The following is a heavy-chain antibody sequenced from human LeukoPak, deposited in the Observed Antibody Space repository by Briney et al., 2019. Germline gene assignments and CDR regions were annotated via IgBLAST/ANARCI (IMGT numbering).Heavy chain of an antibody. CDR2: IYSSGST. Sequence: PGGSLRLSCAASGFSVSDNYMNWVRQAPGKGLEWVSFIYSSGSTCYADSVKGRFTISRDNSKNTLYLQMNSLRAEDTAVYYCAKPNSVYIAAAGSNYWGQGTLVTVSS. CDR1: GFSVSDNY. V-gene: IGHV3-53*01. CDR3: AKPNSVYIAAAGSNY. D-gene: IGHD6-13*01. J-gene: IGHJ4*02.